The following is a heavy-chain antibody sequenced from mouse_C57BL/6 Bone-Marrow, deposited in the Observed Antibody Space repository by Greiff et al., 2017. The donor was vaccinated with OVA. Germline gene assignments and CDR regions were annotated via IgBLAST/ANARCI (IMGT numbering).Heavy chain of an antibody. Sequence: QVQLQQSGAELARPGASVKLSCKASGYTFTSYGISWVKQSTGQGLEWIGEISPRSGNTYYNEKFKGKATLTADKSSSTAYMELRSLTSEDSAVYFCARSGITNYFDYWGQGTTLTVSS. CDR3: ARSGITNYFDY. V-gene: IGHV1-81*01. CDR2: ISPRSGNT. J-gene: IGHJ2*01. CDR1: GYTFTSYG. D-gene: IGHD1-1*01.